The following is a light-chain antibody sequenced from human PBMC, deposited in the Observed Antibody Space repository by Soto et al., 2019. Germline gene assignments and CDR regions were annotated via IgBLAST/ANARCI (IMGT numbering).Light chain of an antibody. CDR2: KAS. CDR3: QHYNTSSEA. CDR1: QSISSW. V-gene: IGKV1-5*03. Sequence: DIRLTQSPCPLSLSKGDRVTXTCRASQSISSWLAWYQQKPGKAPKLLIYKASSLESGVPSRFSGSGSGTEFTLTISRLQPDDFAPYYCQHYNTSSEAFARGTKVDIK. J-gene: IGKJ1*01.